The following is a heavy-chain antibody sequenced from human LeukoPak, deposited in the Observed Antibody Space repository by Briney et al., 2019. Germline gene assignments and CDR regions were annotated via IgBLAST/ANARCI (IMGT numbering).Heavy chain of an antibody. CDR1: GFTFTNNW. CDR2: IKSDGSEK. CDR3: VRALGSPTADH. J-gene: IGHJ4*02. D-gene: IGHD3-16*01. V-gene: IGHV3-7*01. Sequence: GGSLRLACAASGFTFTNNWMSWVRQAPGKGLEWVANIKSDGSEKYYVDSVEGRFTISRDNAKNTVSLQMDCLRGEDTAVYYCVRALGSPTADHWGQGTLVTVSS.